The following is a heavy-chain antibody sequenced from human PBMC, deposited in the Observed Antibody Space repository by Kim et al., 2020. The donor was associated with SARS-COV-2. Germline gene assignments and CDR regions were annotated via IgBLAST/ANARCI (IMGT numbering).Heavy chain of an antibody. CDR2: IYYSGST. CDR3: ARPYGDGSGAFDI. Sequence: SETLSLTCTVSGGSISSYYWSWIRQPPGKGLEWIGYIYYSGSTNYNPSLKSRVTISVDTSKNQFSLKLSSVTAADTAVYYCARPYGDGSGAFDIWGQGTMVTVSS. J-gene: IGHJ3*02. V-gene: IGHV4-59*01. D-gene: IGHD4-17*01. CDR1: GGSISSYY.